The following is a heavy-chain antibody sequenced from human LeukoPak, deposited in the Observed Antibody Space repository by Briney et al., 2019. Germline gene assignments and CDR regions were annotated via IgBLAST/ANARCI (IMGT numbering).Heavy chain of an antibody. D-gene: IGHD2-2*01. V-gene: IGHV1-18*01. J-gene: IGHJ5*02. CDR3: AREPDIVVVPAARSRRFDP. CDR1: GYTFTSYG. Sequence: GASVKVSCKASGYTFTSYGISWVRQAPGQGLEWMGWISAYNGNTNNAQKLQGRVTMTTDTSTSTAYMELRSLRSDDTAVYYCAREPDIVVVPAARSRRFDPWGQGTLVTVSS. CDR2: ISAYNGNT.